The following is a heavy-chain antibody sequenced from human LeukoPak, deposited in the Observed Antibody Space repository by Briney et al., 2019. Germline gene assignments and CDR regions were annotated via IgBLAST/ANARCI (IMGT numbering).Heavy chain of an antibody. CDR1: GFTFSNYG. J-gene: IGHJ6*02. V-gene: IGHV3-30*03. D-gene: IGHD3-10*01. CDR2: ISYDGSNK. CDR3: ARDSRGGYYYGMDV. Sequence: GRSLRLSCAASGFTFSNYGMHWVRQAPGKGLEWVAVISYDGSNKYYADSVKGRFTISRDTSKNTLFLQMNSLRAEDTAVYYCARDSRGGYYYGMDVWGQGTTVTVSS.